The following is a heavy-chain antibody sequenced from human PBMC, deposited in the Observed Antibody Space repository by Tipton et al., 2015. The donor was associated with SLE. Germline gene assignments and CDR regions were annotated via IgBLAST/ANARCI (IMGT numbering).Heavy chain of an antibody. CDR2: IIPILGIA. Sequence: QLVQSGAEVKKPGSSVKVSCKASGGTFSSFTVSWVRQAPGQGLEWMGRIIPILGIANYAQKFPGRVTLTADKSTSTAYMELSSLRSEDTAVYYCARVGEGATFGDYWGQGTLVTVSS. D-gene: IGHD3-10*02. J-gene: IGHJ4*02. CDR1: GGTFSSFT. CDR3: ARVGEGATFGDY. V-gene: IGHV1-69*09.